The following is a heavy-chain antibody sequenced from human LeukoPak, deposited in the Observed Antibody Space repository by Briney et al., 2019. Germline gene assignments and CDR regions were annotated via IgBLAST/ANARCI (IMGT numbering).Heavy chain of an antibody. Sequence: PSETLSLTCTVSGGSISSSSYYWGWIRQPPGKGLEWIGTIYYSGITYYNPSLKSRVTISIDTSKNQFSLKLCSVTAADTAVYYCARQGSGNYLSPVNYWGQGTLVTVSS. CDR1: GGSISSSSYY. J-gene: IGHJ4*02. CDR3: ARQGSGNYLSPVNY. V-gene: IGHV4-39*01. D-gene: IGHD1-26*01. CDR2: IYYSGIT.